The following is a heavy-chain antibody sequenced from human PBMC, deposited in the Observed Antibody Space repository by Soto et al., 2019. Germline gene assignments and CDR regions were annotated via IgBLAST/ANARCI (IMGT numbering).Heavy chain of an antibody. CDR3: ARVYCRGASRGSIDY. Sequence: QVQLVQSGAEVKKPGASVKVSCKASGYTFTSYYMHWVRQAPGQGLEWMGIINPSGSTSYAQKFQGRVTMTRDTSKSTVYMKLSSLSSEDTAVYYCARVYCRGASRGSIDYWGQGTLVTVSS. D-gene: IGHD2-15*01. CDR2: INPSGST. V-gene: IGHV1-46*03. J-gene: IGHJ4*02. CDR1: GYTFTSYY.